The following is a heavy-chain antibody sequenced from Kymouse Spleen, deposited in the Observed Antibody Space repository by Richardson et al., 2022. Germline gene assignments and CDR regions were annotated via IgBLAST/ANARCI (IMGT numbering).Heavy chain of an antibody. V-gene: IGHV4-39*01. CDR1: GGSISSSSYY. CDR3: ARHWGFTMVRGVIITTVSQSPSKTHPWEPPATALPAGDRYVPC*DFDRGDSTMGMVATMDV. D-gene: IGHD3-10*01. CDR2: IYYSGST. Sequence: QLQLQESGPGLVKPSETLSLTCTVSGGSISSSSYYWGWIRQPPGKGLEWIGSIYYSGSTYYNPSLKSRVTISVDTSKNQFSLKLSSVTAADTAVYYCARHWGFTMVRGVIITTVSQSPSKTHPWEPPATALPAGDRYVPC*DFDRGDSTMGMVATMDVWGQGTTVTVSS. J-gene: IGHJ6*02.